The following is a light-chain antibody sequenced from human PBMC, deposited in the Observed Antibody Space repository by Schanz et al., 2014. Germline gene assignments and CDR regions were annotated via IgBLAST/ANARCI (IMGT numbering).Light chain of an antibody. J-gene: IGLJ2*01. V-gene: IGLV2-8*01. CDR2: DVT. CDR3: SSYAGSNNLV. CDR1: SSDVGGYNF. Sequence: QSALTQPPSASGSPGQSVTISCTGTSSDVGGYNFVSWYQQHPGKAPKLMISDVTRRPSGVPDRFSGSKSDNTASLTVSGLQAEDEADYYCSSYAGSNNLVFGGGTKLTVL.